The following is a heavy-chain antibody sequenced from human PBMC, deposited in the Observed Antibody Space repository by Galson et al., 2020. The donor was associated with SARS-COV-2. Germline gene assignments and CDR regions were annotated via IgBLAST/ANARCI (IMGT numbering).Heavy chain of an antibody. CDR2: IYYSGST. J-gene: IGHJ6*02. CDR3: ARTYSSSWYPNYYYGMDV. CDR1: GGSISSSSYY. Sequence: SETLSLTCTVSGGSISSSSYYWGWIRQPPGKGLEWIGCIYYSGSTYYNPSLKSRVTISVDTSKNQFSLKLSSVTAADTAVYYCARTYSSSWYPNYYYGMDVWGQGTTVTVSS. D-gene: IGHD6-13*01. V-gene: IGHV4-39*01.